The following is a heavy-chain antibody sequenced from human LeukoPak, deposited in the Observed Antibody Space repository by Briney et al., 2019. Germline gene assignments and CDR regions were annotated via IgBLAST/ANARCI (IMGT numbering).Heavy chain of an antibody. Sequence: PSETLSLTCTVSGGSISSSSYYWGWIRQPPGKGLEWIGSIYYSGSTYYNPSLKSRVTISVDTSKNQFSLKLSSVTAADTAVYYCARQTVQPSVRYDILTGHVSDFDYWGQGTLVTVSS. CDR1: GGSISSSSYY. CDR2: IYYSGST. V-gene: IGHV4-39*01. D-gene: IGHD3-9*01. CDR3: ARQTVQPSVRYDILTGHVSDFDY. J-gene: IGHJ4*02.